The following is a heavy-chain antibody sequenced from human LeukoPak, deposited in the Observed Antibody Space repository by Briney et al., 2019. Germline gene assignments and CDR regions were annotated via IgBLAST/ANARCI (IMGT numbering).Heavy chain of an antibody. D-gene: IGHD5-18*01. J-gene: IGHJ3*02. CDR1: GGSINNYY. CDR2: ICHSGST. CDR3: ARPPFAAMAAGWAFDI. V-gene: IGHV4-59*08. Sequence: SETLSLTCTVSGGSINNYYWGWVRQPPGKGLEWIANICHSGSTYYNPSLKSRVTISVDTSKNQFSLKLRSVTAADTAVYYCARPPFAAMAAGWAFDIWGQGTMVTVSS.